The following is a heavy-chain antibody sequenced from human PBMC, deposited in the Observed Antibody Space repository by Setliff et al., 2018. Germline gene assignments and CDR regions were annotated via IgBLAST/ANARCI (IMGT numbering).Heavy chain of an antibody. CDR1: GVSIANTASY. CDR2: VYVGGNT. D-gene: IGHD3-10*01. J-gene: IGHJ4*02. CDR3: ARESATIGEFPLYFDK. V-gene: IGHV4-61*09. Sequence: PSETLSLTCNVSGVSIANTASYWSWSRQPAGKTLEWIGQVYVGGNTYYNPSFESRVSISVDRSNNQFSLELTSVTAADAAVYFCARESATIGEFPLYFDKWGQGIPVTVSS.